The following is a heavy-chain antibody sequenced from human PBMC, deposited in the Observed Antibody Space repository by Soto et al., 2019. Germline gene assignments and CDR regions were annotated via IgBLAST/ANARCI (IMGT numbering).Heavy chain of an antibody. D-gene: IGHD2-15*01. CDR2: MNPNSGNT. V-gene: IGHV1-8*01. J-gene: IGHJ4*02. CDR1: GYTFTSYD. Sequence: QVQLVQSGAEVKKPGASVKVSCKASGYTFTSYDINWVRQATGQGLEWMGWMNPNSGNTGYAQKLQGRVTMTRNTSISTAYMELSRMRSEDTAVYYCARGYYCSGGSCSSPFDYWGQGTLVTVSS. CDR3: ARGYYCSGGSCSSPFDY.